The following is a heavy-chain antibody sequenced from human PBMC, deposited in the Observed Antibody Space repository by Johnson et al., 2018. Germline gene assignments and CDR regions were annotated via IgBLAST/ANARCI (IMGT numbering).Heavy chain of an antibody. V-gene: IGHV3-23*01. CDR1: GFTFSNSA. D-gene: IGHD3-3*01. CDR2: ISDSAGST. J-gene: IGHJ6*03. CDR3: AKSLVQGRAVFGVAAGYYMDV. Sequence: VQLQESGGGLVQPGGSXRLSCAASGFTFSNSAMSWVRQAPGKGLEWVSGISDSAGSTDYADSVKGRFTISRDNSRNTLYLQMNSLRAEDTALYYCAKSLVQGRAVFGVAAGYYMDVWGKGTTVTVSS.